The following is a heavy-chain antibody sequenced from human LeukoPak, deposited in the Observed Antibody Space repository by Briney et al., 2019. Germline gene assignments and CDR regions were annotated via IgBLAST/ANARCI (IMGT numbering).Heavy chain of an antibody. V-gene: IGHV4-30-4*01. CDR3: AGVGNGGYGGFDY. Sequence: PSQTLSLTCTVSSGSISSGDYYWSWIRQPPGKGLEWIGYISSSGTTYYNPSLRSRITISVDSSKSQFSLNLSSVTASDTAVYYCAGVGNGGYGGFDYWGQGTLVNVSS. D-gene: IGHD5-12*01. J-gene: IGHJ4*02. CDR2: ISSSGTT. CDR1: SGSISSGDYY.